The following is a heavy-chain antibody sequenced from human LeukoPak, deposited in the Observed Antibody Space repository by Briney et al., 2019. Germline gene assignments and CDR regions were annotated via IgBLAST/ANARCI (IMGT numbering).Heavy chain of an antibody. V-gene: IGHV3-21*01. CDR1: GFTFSSYS. CDR2: ISSSSSYI. Sequence: AGGSLSLSCAASGFTFSSYSMNWVRQAPGKGLEWVSSISSSSSYIYYADSVRGRFTISRDNAKNSLYLQMNSLRAEDTAVYYCARDLTAVTAGYWYFDLWGRGTLVTVSS. J-gene: IGHJ2*01. CDR3: ARDLTAVTAGYWYFDL. D-gene: IGHD4-17*01.